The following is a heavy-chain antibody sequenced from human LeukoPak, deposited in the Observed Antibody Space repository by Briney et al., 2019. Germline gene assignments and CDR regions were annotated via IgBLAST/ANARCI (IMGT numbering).Heavy chain of an antibody. CDR1: GGSISSYY. CDR3: ARYVDIVSYFDY. Sequence: SETLSLTCTVSGGSISSYYWSWIRQPPGKGLEWIGYIYYSGSTNYNPSLKSRVTISVDTSKNQFSLKLSSVTAADTAVYYCARYVDIVSYFDYWGQGTLVTVPS. D-gene: IGHD5/OR15-5a*01. J-gene: IGHJ4*02. V-gene: IGHV4-59*01. CDR2: IYYSGST.